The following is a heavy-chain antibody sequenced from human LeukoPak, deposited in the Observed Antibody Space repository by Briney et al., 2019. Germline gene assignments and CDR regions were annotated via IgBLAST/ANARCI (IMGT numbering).Heavy chain of an antibody. D-gene: IGHD1-7*01. CDR2: IYYSGST. Sequence: SQTLSLTCTVSGGSISSGGYYWSWIRQHPGKGLEWIGYIYYSGSTYYNPSLKSRVTISVDTSKNQFSLKLSSVTAADTAVYYCARAAPNLEALDYWGQGTLVTVSS. CDR1: GGSISSGGYY. J-gene: IGHJ4*02. V-gene: IGHV4-31*03. CDR3: ARAAPNLEALDY.